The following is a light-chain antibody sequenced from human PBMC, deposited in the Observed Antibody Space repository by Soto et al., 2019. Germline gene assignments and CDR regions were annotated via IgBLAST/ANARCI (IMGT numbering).Light chain of an antibody. Sequence: IVFPHSHHPLPLSPEERAPLSCRVSQSVSNYLAWYQQKPGQAPRLLIYDASNRATDIPARFSGSGSGTDFTLTISSREPADFAVYYCQQRSNGSPFTFGQGTLLEIK. CDR3: QQRSNGSPFT. V-gene: IGKV3-11*01. J-gene: IGKJ5*01. CDR1: QSVSNY. CDR2: DAS.